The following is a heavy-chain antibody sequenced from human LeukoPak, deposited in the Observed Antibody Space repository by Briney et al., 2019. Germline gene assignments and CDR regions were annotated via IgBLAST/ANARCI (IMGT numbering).Heavy chain of an antibody. J-gene: IGHJ4*02. V-gene: IGHV3-23*01. CDR2: IMIGGDGK. Sequence: PGGSLRLSCAGSGFTFNNYAMSWVRRAPRKGLEWVSTIMIGGDGKHYADSVKGRFTISRDRSESTLYLQMNGLRADDTAVNYCVRAAPRDCSPASCSLFDTWGQGTLVTVSS. CDR1: GFTFNNYA. CDR3: VRAAPRDCSPASCSLFDT. D-gene: IGHD2-2*01.